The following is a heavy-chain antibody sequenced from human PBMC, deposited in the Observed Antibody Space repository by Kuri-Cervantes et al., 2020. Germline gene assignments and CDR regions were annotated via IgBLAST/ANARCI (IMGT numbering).Heavy chain of an antibody. Sequence: SETLSLTCAVSGGSISSSNWWSWVRRPPGKGLEWIGEIYHSGSTNYNPSLKSRVTISVDKSKNQFSLKLSSVTAADTAVYYCARGRGYSSSSDYYYYYMDVWGKGTTVTVSS. CDR2: IYHSGST. CDR1: GGSISSSNW. J-gene: IGHJ6*03. CDR3: ARGRGYSSSSDYYYYYMDV. D-gene: IGHD6-13*01. V-gene: IGHV4-4*02.